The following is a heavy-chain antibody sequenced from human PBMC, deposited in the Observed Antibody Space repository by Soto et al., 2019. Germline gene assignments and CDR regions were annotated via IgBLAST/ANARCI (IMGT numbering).Heavy chain of an antibody. CDR3: AREALGELSLLDPYFDY. V-gene: IGHV3-33*01. J-gene: IGHJ4*02. Sequence: GGSLRLSCAASGFTFSSYGMHWVRQAPGKGLEWVAVIWYDGSNKYYADSVKGRFTISRDNSKNTLYLQMNSLRAEDTAVYYCAREALGELSLLDPYFDYWGQGTLVTVSS. D-gene: IGHD3-16*02. CDR2: IWYDGSNK. CDR1: GFTFSSYG.